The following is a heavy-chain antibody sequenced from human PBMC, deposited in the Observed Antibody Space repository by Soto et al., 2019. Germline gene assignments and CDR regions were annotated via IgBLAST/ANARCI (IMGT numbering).Heavy chain of an antibody. Sequence: SETLSLTCTVSGGSISSGDYYWSWIRQPPGKGLEWIGYIYYSGSTYYNPSLKSRVTISVDTSKNQFSLKLSSVTAADTAVYYCATLIPYYYDSSGTAPGFDYSGQGTLVTVSS. V-gene: IGHV4-30-4*01. J-gene: IGHJ4*02. CDR1: GGSISSGDYY. CDR2: IYYSGST. CDR3: ATLIPYYYDSSGTAPGFDY. D-gene: IGHD3-22*01.